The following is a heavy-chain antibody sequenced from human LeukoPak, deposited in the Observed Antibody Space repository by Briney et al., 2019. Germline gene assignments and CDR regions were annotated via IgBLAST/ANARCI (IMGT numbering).Heavy chain of an antibody. Sequence: RPSETLSLTCTVSGYSISSGYYWGWIRQPPGKGLEWIGSIYHSGSAYYNPSLKSRVTISVDTSKNQFSLKLSSVAAADTAVYYCARNIAVAGRGDYMDVWGKGTTVTISS. CDR3: ARNIAVAGRGDYMDV. J-gene: IGHJ6*03. CDR2: IYHSGSA. V-gene: IGHV4-38-2*02. D-gene: IGHD6-19*01. CDR1: GYSISSGYY.